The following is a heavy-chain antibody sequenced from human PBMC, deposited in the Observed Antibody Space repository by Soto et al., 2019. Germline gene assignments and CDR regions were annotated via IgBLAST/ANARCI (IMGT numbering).Heavy chain of an antibody. CDR2: IYYSGST. CDR3: ARGDTIFGVVTWCEP. Sequence: SETLSLTCTVSGGSISSYYWSWIRQPPGKGLEWIGYIYYSGSTNYNPSLKSRVTISVDTSKNQFSLKLSSVTAADTAVYYCARGDTIFGVVTWCEPWGQGTLVTVS. V-gene: IGHV4-59*01. CDR1: GGSISSYY. D-gene: IGHD3-3*01. J-gene: IGHJ5*02.